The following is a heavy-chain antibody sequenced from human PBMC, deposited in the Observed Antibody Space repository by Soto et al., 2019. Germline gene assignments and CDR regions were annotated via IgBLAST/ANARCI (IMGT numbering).Heavy chain of an antibody. CDR1: GFTFSYYG. D-gene: IGHD1-1*01. CDR2: ISYDGSKK. Sequence: GGSLRLSCAASGFTFSYYGMHWVRQAPGKGLEWVAVISYDGSKKYSADSVRGRFTITRDNSKNTLYLQMNSLRPEDTAVYYCAKDRVWNPFDDWGQGTLVTVSS. V-gene: IGHV3-30*18. J-gene: IGHJ4*02. CDR3: AKDRVWNPFDD.